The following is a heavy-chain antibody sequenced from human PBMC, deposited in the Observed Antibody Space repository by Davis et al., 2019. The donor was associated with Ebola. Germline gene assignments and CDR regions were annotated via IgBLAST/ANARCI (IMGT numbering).Heavy chain of an antibody. J-gene: IGHJ6*04. CDR1: GFTSSSYW. D-gene: IGHD6-13*01. CDR3: ARDPGSSWYFMDV. Sequence: GGPLRLSCAAPGFTSSSYWMSWVRQAPGKGLEWVANIKQDGSEKYYVDSVQGRFTISRDNAKNSLYLQMNSLRAEDTAVYYCARDPGSSWYFMDVWGKGTTVAVSS. V-gene: IGHV3-7*01. CDR2: IKQDGSEK.